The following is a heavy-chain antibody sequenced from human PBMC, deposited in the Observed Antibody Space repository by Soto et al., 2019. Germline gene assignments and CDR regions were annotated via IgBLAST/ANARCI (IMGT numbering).Heavy chain of an antibody. Sequence: TLSLTCTISRGFVSSGSYYWSWIRQPPGKGLEWIGYFYNSGNTNYNPSLKSRVTISVDTSKNQFSLKLSSVAAADTAVYYCARGKGSSGGYFDYWGQGALVTVSS. V-gene: IGHV4-61*01. CDR2: FYNSGNT. CDR3: ARGKGSSGGYFDY. J-gene: IGHJ4*02. D-gene: IGHD3-22*01. CDR1: RGFVSSGSYY.